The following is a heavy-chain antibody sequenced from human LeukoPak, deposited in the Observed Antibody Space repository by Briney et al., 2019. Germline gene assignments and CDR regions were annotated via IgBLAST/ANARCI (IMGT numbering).Heavy chain of an antibody. CDR1: GFTFRSYW. CDR3: ARDRLAGSYYSDY. CDR2: INTDGTII. J-gene: IGHJ4*02. V-gene: IGHV3-74*01. D-gene: IGHD6-19*01. Sequence: PGGSLRLFCAASGFTFRSYWMHWVRQVPGKGLVWVSRINTDGTIISYADSVKGRFTFSRDNAKNTLYLQMNSLRAEDTAVYYCARDRLAGSYYSDYWGQGTLVTVSS.